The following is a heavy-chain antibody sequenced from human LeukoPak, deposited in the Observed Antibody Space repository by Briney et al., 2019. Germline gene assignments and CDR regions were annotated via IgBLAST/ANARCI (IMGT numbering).Heavy chain of an antibody. J-gene: IGHJ4*02. V-gene: IGHV4-59*08. CDR1: GGSISSYY. Sequence: SSETLSLTCTVSGGSISSYYWSWIRQPPGKGLEWIGYIYYSASTNYNPSLKSRVTISVDTSKNQFSLKLSSVTAADTAVYYCARQIYDSSGYLLDYWGQGTLVTVSS. CDR2: IYYSAST. CDR3: ARQIYDSSGYLLDY. D-gene: IGHD3-22*01.